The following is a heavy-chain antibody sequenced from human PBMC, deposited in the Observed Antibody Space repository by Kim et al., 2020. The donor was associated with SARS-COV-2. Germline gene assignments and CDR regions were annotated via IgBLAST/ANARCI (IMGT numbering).Heavy chain of an antibody. Sequence: ECAGSVQGRITINPATSRNQFSLQLRSVTPEDTAVYYCARVNIDNWFDPWGQGTLVTVSS. V-gene: IGHV6-1*01. J-gene: IGHJ5*02. CDR3: ARVNIDNWFDP.